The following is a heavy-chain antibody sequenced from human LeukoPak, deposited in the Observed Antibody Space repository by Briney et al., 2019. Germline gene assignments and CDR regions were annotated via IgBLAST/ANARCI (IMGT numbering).Heavy chain of an antibody. J-gene: IGHJ4*02. D-gene: IGHD3-3*01. CDR1: GYSISSGYY. V-gene: IGHV4-38-2*02. Sequence: SETLSLTCAVSGYSISSGYYWGWLRQPPGTGLELIGSIYHSGSTYYNPSLKSRVTISVDTSKNQFSLKLSSVTAADTAVYYCAREITIFGVVTPHDYWGQGTLVTVSS. CDR2: IYHSGST. CDR3: AREITIFGVVTPHDY.